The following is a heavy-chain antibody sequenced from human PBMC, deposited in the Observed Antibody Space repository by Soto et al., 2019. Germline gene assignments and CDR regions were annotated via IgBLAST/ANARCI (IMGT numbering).Heavy chain of an antibody. CDR2: IIPIFGTA. D-gene: IGHD3-10*01. J-gene: IGHJ6*02. Sequence: QVQLVQSGAEVKKPGSSVKVSCKASGGTFSSYAISWVRQAPGQGLEWMGGIIPIFGTANYAQKFQGRVTITADESTSTAYMELSSLRSEDTAVYYCASAGSGRYPWGYYGMDVWGQGTTVTVSS. V-gene: IGHV1-69*12. CDR1: GGTFSSYA. CDR3: ASAGSGRYPWGYYGMDV.